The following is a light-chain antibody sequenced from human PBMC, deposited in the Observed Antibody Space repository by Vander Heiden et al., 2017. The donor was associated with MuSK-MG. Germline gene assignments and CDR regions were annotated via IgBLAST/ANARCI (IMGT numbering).Light chain of an antibody. CDR3: QQRCECPSET. J-gene: IGKJ2*01. Sequence: EFVLTQSPPTLSLSPGERATLSCRASQSVSSCFAGYQQQPGQAPRSLIYDAATRGTGSPARFSGSGCGAEFTLTISSREPEDVAVYYCQQRCECPSETFGPGTKLEIK. CDR2: DAA. V-gene: IGKV3-11*01. CDR1: QSVSSC.